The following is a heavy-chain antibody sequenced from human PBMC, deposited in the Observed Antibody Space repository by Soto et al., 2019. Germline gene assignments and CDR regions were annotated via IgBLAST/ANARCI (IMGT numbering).Heavy chain of an antibody. CDR2: IRSKVYGGTT. Sequence: GGSLRLSCIASGFTFGDYAMSWFHQAPGKGLEWVGFIRSKVYGGTTEYAASVKGRFTISRDDSISIAYLQMNSLKTEDTAVYYCNSTIFGVVIPGGYYYGMDVWGQGTTVTVPS. J-gene: IGHJ6*02. CDR3: NSTIFGVVIPGGYYYGMDV. D-gene: IGHD3-3*01. CDR1: GFTFGDYA. V-gene: IGHV3-49*03.